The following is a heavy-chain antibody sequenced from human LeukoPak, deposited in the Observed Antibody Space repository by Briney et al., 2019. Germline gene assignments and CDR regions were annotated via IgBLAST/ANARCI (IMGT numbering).Heavy chain of an antibody. J-gene: IGHJ4*02. CDR2: ISYDGSNK. D-gene: IGHD1-26*01. CDR3: ARDHIGGIVGATRFDY. CDR1: GFTFSSYA. Sequence: LRLSCAASGFTFSSYAMHWVRQAPGKGLEWVAVISYDGSNKYYADSVKGRFTISRDNSKNTLYLQMNSLRAEDTAVYYCARDHIGGIVGATRFDYWGQGTLVTVSS. V-gene: IGHV3-30-3*01.